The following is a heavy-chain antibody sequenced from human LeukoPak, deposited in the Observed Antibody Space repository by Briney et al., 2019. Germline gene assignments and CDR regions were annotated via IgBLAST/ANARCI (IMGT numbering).Heavy chain of an antibody. CDR2: IYWDDDK. D-gene: IGHD3-10*01. Sequence: TLSLTCTVSGGSISSYYWSWIRQPPGKALEWLALIYWDDDKRYSPSLKSRLTITKDTSKNQVVLTMTNMDPVDTATYYCALRYGSGYFDYWGQGTLVTASS. J-gene: IGHJ4*02. CDR3: ALRYGSGYFDY. CDR1: GGSISSYY. V-gene: IGHV2-5*08.